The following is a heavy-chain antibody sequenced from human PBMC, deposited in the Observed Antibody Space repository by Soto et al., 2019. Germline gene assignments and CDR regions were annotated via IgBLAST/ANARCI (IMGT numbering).Heavy chain of an antibody. J-gene: IGHJ4*02. CDR3: AKVPRGYSFGYYFDY. V-gene: IGHV3-30*18. D-gene: IGHD5-18*01. CDR1: GFTFSSFG. Sequence: GGSLRLSCAASGFTFSSFGMHWVRQAPGKGLEWVAIVSYDGNYKYYGDSVKGRFSISRDNSKNTLYLQMNSLRPEDTAVYYCAKVPRGYSFGYYFDYWGQGTLVTVSS. CDR2: VSYDGNYK.